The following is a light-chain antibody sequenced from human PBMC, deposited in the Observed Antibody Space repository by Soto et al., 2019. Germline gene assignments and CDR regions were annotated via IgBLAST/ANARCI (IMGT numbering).Light chain of an antibody. CDR3: PDRSNVVT. V-gene: IGKV3-11*01. CDR1: QSINTY. CDR2: DSF. J-gene: IGKJ4*01. Sequence: EIVLTQSPATLSLSPGERATLSCRASQSINTYLAWYQQTPGQTPRLLIYDSFHRAPGIPARFSGSRSGTDFTLSITTLESEDFAVYYGPDRSNVVTFGGGTKVEI.